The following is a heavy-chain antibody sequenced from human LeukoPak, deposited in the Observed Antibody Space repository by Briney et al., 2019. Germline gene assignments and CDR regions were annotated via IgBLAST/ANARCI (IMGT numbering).Heavy chain of an antibody. Sequence: GGSLRLSCAVSGFTYSTYWMHWVRQAPGKGLVWVSRINTDGSLTNYADSAKGRFTISRDNAKNTLYLQMNSLRAEDTAVYYCVKDIDPYDTSGYFDYWGQGTLVTVSS. D-gene: IGHD3-22*01. CDR3: VKDIDPYDTSGYFDY. CDR2: INTDGSLT. J-gene: IGHJ4*02. CDR1: GFTYSTYW. V-gene: IGHV3-74*01.